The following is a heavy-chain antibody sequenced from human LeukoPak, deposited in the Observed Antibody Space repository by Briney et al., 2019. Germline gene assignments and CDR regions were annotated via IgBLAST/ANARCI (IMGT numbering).Heavy chain of an antibody. CDR2: ITDSGSTI. Sequence: GGPLRLSCAASGFTFRDYNMNWVRQARGKGLEWVSYITDSGSTIHYADSVNGRFTISRDNAKNSLYLQMNSLRAEDSAVYYCARSIGLTGGGVDVWGRGTTVTVSS. D-gene: IGHD3-9*01. CDR3: ARSIGLTGGGVDV. J-gene: IGHJ6*02. CDR1: GFTFRDYN. V-gene: IGHV3-11*01.